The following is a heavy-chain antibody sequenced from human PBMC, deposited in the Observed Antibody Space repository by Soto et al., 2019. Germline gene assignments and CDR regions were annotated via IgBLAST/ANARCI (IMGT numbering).Heavy chain of an antibody. J-gene: IGHJ2*01. D-gene: IGHD2-15*01. V-gene: IGHV1-18*01. CDR1: GYTFSTFG. CDR3: ARCYCSVGSCFTCWHFDL. CDR2: ISVEKGDT. Sequence: QVQVVQSGAEVKKPGASVKVACKASGYTFSTFGMRWVRQAPGQGLEWMGWISVEKGDTNSAQKVQDRVTMTTDASTGTAYMELRSLTSDDTAVYYCARCYCSVGSCFTCWHFDLWGRGTLVTVSS.